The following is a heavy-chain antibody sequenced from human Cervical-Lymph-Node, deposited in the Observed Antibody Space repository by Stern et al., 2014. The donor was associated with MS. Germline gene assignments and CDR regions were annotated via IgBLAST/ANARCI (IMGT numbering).Heavy chain of an antibody. D-gene: IGHD5-24*01. Sequence: QVQLQQWGAGLLKPSETLSLTCAFYGGSFRGYYWSWIRQPPGKGLEWIGEINHSRSTNYNPSLKSRVTLSTDTSKNQYSLKLSSVTAADTAVYYCARGRDGYESYYYYYGMDVWGQGTTVTVSS. CDR2: INHSRST. CDR3: ARGRDGYESYYYYYGMDV. J-gene: IGHJ6*02. CDR1: GGSFRGYY. V-gene: IGHV4-34*01.